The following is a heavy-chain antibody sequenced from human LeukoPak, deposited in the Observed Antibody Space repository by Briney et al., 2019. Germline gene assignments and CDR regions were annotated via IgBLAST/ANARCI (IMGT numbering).Heavy chain of an antibody. Sequence: GASVKVSCKASGYTFTGYYKHWVRQAPGQGLEWMGWINPNSGGTNYAQKFQGRVTMTRDTSISTAYMELSRLRSDDTAVYYCASREGLGSYYEAFDIWGQGTMVTVSS. CDR2: INPNSGGT. D-gene: IGHD1-26*01. V-gene: IGHV1-2*02. CDR1: GYTFTGYY. CDR3: ASREGLGSYYEAFDI. J-gene: IGHJ3*02.